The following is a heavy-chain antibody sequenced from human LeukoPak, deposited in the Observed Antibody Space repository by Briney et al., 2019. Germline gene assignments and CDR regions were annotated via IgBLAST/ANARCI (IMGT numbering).Heavy chain of an antibody. V-gene: IGHV1-8*03. D-gene: IGHD1-26*01. CDR2: LNPNSGNT. J-gene: IGHJ4*02. Sequence: ASVKVSCKASGYTFTSYDINWVRQATGQGLEWMGWLNPNSGNTGYAQKFQGRVTITRNTPINTAYMELSSLTSEDTALYYCAKDQAGAILYFDYWGQGTLVSASS. CDR3: AKDQAGAILYFDY. CDR1: GYTFTSYD.